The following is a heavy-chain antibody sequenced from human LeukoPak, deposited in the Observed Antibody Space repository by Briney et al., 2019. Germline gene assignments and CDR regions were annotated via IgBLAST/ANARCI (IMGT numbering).Heavy chain of an antibody. D-gene: IGHD7-27*01. J-gene: IGHJ4*02. CDR3: ARDQMGAARTGDVLDY. V-gene: IGHV4-39*07. CDR2: MSYSGSA. Sequence: SETLSLTCTVSGVSISSITDYWSWIRQPPGKGLEWIGSMSYSGSAYYNPSLKSRVTISVDTSKNQFSLKLSSVTAADTAVYYCARDQMGAARTGDVLDYWGQGTLVTVS. CDR1: GVSISSITDY.